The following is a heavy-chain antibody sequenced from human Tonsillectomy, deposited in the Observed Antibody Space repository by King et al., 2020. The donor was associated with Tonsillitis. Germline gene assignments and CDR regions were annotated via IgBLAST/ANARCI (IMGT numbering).Heavy chain of an antibody. CDR1: GFDFNSHG. CDR3: AGGRYDAWGCDDYDMDV. V-gene: IGHV3-30*03. J-gene: IGHJ6*03. D-gene: IGHD3-16*01. CDR2: ISYDGSNK. Sequence: VQLVESGGGVVQPGRSLRLSCAVSGFDFNSHGMHWVRQAPGKGLEWVSVISYDGSNKYYGDSMKGRFTISRDNSKNTLYLQMNSLRAEDTAVYYCAGGRYDAWGCDDYDMDVWGSRTTVIGSS.